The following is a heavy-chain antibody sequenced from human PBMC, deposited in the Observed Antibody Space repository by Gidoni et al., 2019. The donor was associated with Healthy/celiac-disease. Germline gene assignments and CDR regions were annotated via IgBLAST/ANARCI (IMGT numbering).Heavy chain of an antibody. Sequence: EVQLVESGGGLVQPGGSLRLSCAASGFTFSSYAISWVRQAPGKGLEWVAAISGSGGSTYYADSVKGRFTSSRDNSKNTLYLQMNSLRAEDTAVYYCAKGSVTMVEEVYYYYYMDVWGKGTTVTVSS. CDR1: GFTFSSYA. V-gene: IGHV3-23*04. CDR3: AKGSVTMVEEVYYYYYMDV. D-gene: IGHD3-10*01. CDR2: ISGSGGST. J-gene: IGHJ6*03.